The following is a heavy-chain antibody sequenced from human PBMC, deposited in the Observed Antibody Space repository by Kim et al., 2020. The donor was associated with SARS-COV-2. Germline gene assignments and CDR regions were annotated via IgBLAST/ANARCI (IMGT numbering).Heavy chain of an antibody. D-gene: IGHD3-10*01. V-gene: IGHV3-15*01. CDR1: GFTFSNAW. J-gene: IGHJ4*02. CDR2: IKSKTDGGTT. Sequence: GGSLRLSCAASGFTFSNAWMSWVRQAPGKGLEWVGRIKSKTDGGTTDYAAPVKGRFTISRDDSKNTLYLQMNSLKTEDTAVYYCTTEDRGYYYGSGSYYLTPVDYWGQGTLVTVSS. CDR3: TTEDRGYYYGSGSYYLTPVDY.